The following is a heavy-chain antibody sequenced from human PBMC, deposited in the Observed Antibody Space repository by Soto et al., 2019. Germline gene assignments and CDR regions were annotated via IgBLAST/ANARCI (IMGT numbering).Heavy chain of an antibody. CDR3: ARGGAAAGTTFDY. D-gene: IGHD6-13*01. J-gene: IGHJ4*02. Sequence: EVQLVESGGGLRQPGGSLRLSCAASGFTFSSYSMNWVRQAPGKGLEWFSYLSLSGTNIPYADSVQGRFTISRDNAKYSLYLQMDSLRAEATAVYYCARGGAAAGTTFDYWGQGNLVTVAS. CDR2: LSLSGTNI. CDR1: GFTFSSYS. V-gene: IGHV3-48*01.